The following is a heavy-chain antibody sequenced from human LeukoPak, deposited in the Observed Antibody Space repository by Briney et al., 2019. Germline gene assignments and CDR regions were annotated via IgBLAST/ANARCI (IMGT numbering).Heavy chain of an antibody. D-gene: IGHD6-19*01. CDR3: ATSSGWHKYYLDY. J-gene: IGHJ4*02. CDR1: GGSFSGYY. V-gene: IGHV4-34*01. CDR2: INHSGST. Sequence: NPSETLSLTCAVYGGSFSGYYWSWIRQPPGKGLEWIGEINHSGSTNYNPSLKSRVTISVDTSKNQFSLKLSSVTAADTAVYYCATSSGWHKYYLDYWGQGTLVTVSS.